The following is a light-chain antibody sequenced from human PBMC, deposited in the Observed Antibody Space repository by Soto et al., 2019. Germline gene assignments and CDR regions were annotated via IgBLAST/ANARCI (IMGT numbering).Light chain of an antibody. Sequence: EIVLTQSPATLSLSPGERATLPCRASQSVSSYLAWYQQKPGQAPRLLIYDASNRATGIPARFSGSGSGTDFTLTISGLEPEDFAVYYCQQRSNWPWTFGQGTKVDIK. V-gene: IGKV3-11*01. CDR3: QQRSNWPWT. CDR1: QSVSSY. J-gene: IGKJ1*01. CDR2: DAS.